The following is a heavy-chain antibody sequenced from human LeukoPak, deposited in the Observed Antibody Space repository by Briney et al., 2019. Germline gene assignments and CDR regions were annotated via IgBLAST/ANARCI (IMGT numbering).Heavy chain of an antibody. Sequence: GGSLRLSCAASGFTFSSYAMSWVRQAPGKGLEWVSAISGSGGSTYYADSVKGRFTISRDNSKNTLYLQMNSLRAEDTAVCYCAKAIVLRYFDWRGYYFDYWGQGTLVTVSS. CDR2: ISGSGGST. V-gene: IGHV3-23*01. D-gene: IGHD3-9*01. J-gene: IGHJ4*02. CDR3: AKAIVLRYFDWRGYYFDY. CDR1: GFTFSSYA.